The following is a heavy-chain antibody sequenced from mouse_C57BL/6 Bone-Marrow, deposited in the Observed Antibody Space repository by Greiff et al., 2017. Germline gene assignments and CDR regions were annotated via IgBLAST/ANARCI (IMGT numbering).Heavy chain of an antibody. CDR2: ISNLAYSI. V-gene: IGHV5-15*01. J-gene: IGHJ3*01. CDR3: AGYYYGSSYPFAD. D-gene: IGHD1-1*01. Sequence: EVKLVESGGGLVQPGGSLKLSCAASGFTFSDYGMAWVRQAPRKGPEWVAFISNLAYSIYYADTVTGRFTISRENAKNTLYLEMSSLRSEDTAMYYCAGYYYGSSYPFADGGQGTLVTVSA. CDR1: GFTFSDYG.